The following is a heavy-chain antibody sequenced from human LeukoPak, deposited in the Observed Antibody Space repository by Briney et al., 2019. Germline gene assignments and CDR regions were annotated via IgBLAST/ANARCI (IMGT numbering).Heavy chain of an antibody. J-gene: IGHJ3*02. CDR1: GYTFTGYY. Sequence: ASVKVSCKASGYTFTGYYMHWVRQAPGQGLEWMGWINPNSGGTNYAQKLQGWVTMTRDTSISTAYMELSRLRSDDTAVYYCARDSGQLWNDAFDIWGQGTMVTVSS. CDR2: INPNSGGT. CDR3: ARDSGQLWNDAFDI. D-gene: IGHD5-18*01. V-gene: IGHV1-2*04.